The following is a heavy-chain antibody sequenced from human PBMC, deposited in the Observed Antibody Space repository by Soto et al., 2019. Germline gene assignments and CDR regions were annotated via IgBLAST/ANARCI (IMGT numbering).Heavy chain of an antibody. Sequence: RSQTLSLTCAICGDSVSNNGATWNWIRQSPSRGLEWLGRAYYRSRWQYDYATSVRGRITINPDTSKNQFSLHLSSVTPEDTAVYYCARDPPDLSSGFDSWGQGSLVTVSS. CDR2: AYYRSRWQY. V-gene: IGHV6-1*01. CDR1: GDSVSNNGAT. J-gene: IGHJ4*02. CDR3: ARDPPDLSSGFDS. D-gene: IGHD6-19*01.